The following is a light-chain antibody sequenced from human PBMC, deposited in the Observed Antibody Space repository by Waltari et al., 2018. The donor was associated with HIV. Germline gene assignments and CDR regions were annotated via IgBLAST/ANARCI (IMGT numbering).Light chain of an antibody. CDR2: AAS. J-gene: IGKJ5*01. V-gene: IGKV1-39*01. CDR1: QSIISY. Sequence: DIQMTQSPSSLSASVGDRVTITCRASQSIISYLNWYQQKPGEAPNVLIFAASNLQSGVPSRFSGSGSETDFTLTISSLQPEDFATYYCQQSYSPVITFGQGTRLENK. CDR3: QQSYSPVIT.